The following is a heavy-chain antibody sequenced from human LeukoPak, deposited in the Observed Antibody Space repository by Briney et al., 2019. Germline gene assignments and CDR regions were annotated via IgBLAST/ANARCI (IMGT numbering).Heavy chain of an antibody. Sequence: GGSLRLSCTASGFTFSSDSVNWVRQAPGKGLEWISFISSSSRYIYYADSVKGRFTVSRDNAKNSSYLQINSLRADDTALYYCARGMTASAFDYWGQGTPVTVPS. V-gene: IGHV3-21*01. J-gene: IGHJ4*02. D-gene: IGHD5-18*01. CDR1: GFTFSSDS. CDR3: ARGMTASAFDY. CDR2: ISSSSRYI.